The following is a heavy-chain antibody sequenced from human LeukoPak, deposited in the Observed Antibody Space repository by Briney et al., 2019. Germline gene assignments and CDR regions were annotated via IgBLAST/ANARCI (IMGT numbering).Heavy chain of an antibody. CDR3: ARIISYYSDY. D-gene: IGHD3-10*01. J-gene: IGHJ4*02. V-gene: IGHV4-34*01. CDR2: INHSGST. CDR1: GGSFSGYY. Sequence: PSETLSLTCAVYGGSFSGYYWSWIRQPPGKGLEWIGEINHSGSTNYNPSLKSRVTISVDTSKNQFSLKLTSVTAADTAVYYCARIISYYSDYWGQGTLVTVSS.